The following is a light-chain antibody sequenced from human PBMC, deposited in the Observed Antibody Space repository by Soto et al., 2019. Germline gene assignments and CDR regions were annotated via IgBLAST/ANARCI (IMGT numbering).Light chain of an antibody. CDR1: QGIRSL. CDR3: QQANSFPLT. V-gene: IGKV1-12*01. Sequence: DIQMTQSPSSVSASVGDRVTITCRASQGIRSLLAWYQQKPGKAPNLLIHTASSLQSGVPSRFSGSGSRTDFTLTISSLQPEDFATYYCQQANSFPLTFGGGTKVEIK. J-gene: IGKJ4*01. CDR2: TAS.